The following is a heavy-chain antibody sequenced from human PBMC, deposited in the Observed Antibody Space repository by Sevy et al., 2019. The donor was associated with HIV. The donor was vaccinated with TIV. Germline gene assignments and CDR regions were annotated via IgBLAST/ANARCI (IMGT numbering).Heavy chain of an antibody. CDR3: ARGPKPLRSDYGDYRGVGYYFDS. CDR1: GESFSNYY. V-gene: IGHV4-34*01. Sequence: SETLSLTCAVYGESFSNYYWSWIRLSPGKGLESIGEIDHSGRSDYNPSLKSRVTMSVDTSKYQFSLKLTSVTAADTAVYYCARGPKPLRSDYGDYRGVGYYFDSWGQGTLVTVSS. J-gene: IGHJ4*02. D-gene: IGHD4-17*01. CDR2: IDHSGRS.